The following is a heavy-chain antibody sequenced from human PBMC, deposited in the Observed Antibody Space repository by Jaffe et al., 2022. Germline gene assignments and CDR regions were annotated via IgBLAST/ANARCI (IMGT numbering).Heavy chain of an antibody. J-gene: IGHJ4*02. V-gene: IGHV3-43D*04. Sequence: EVQLVESGGVVVQPGGSLRLSCAASGITFDDYAMHWVRQAPGKGLEWVSIISWDGGDTNYADSVKGRFTISRDNSKNSLYLQMNSLRAEDTALYYCVKDMSSGGGYDPRDTVFDYWGQGTLVTVSS. CDR1: GITFDDYA. CDR2: ISWDGGDT. CDR3: VKDMSSGGGYDPRDTVFDY. D-gene: IGHD5-12*01.